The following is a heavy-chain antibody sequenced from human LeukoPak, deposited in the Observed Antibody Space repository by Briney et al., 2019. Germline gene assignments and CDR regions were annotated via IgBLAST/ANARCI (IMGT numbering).Heavy chain of an antibody. D-gene: IGHD3-22*01. CDR3: ARDSKWDYDSHFDY. J-gene: IGHJ4*02. V-gene: IGHV1-18*01. CDR2: ISAYNGNT. Sequence: ASVKVSCKASGYTFTSYGISWVRQAPGQGLEWMGWISAYNGNTNYAQKLQGRVTMTTDTSTSTAYMELRSLRSDDTAVYYCARDSKWDYDSHFDYWGQGTLSPSPQ. CDR1: GYTFTSYG.